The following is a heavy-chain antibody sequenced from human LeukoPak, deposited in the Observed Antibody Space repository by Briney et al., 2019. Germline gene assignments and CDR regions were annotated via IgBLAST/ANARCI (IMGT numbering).Heavy chain of an antibody. V-gene: IGHV1-2*02. J-gene: IGHJ6*02. Sequence: ASVKVSCKASGYTFTGYYIHWVRQAPGHGLEWMGWITPNSGGTNYAQKFQGRFTITGDTSLSTAYMELTRLTPDDTALYYCARSGLVQSAHGTYYIHNGLDVWGQGTRVTVSS. CDR2: ITPNSGGT. CDR3: ARSGLVQSAHGTYYIHNGLDV. CDR1: GYTFTGYY. D-gene: IGHD3-22*01.